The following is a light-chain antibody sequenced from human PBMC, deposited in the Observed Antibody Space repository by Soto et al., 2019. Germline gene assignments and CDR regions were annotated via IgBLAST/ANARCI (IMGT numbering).Light chain of an antibody. CDR3: QQYGSSPPT. Sequence: TPSPSTLSAYVGDRVTIRCRASQSISRSLAWYQQKPGRAPKLLIFDASSLESGVPSRFSGSGSGTDFTLTISRLEPEDFAVYYCQQYGSSPPTFGQGTNVDI. V-gene: IGKV1-5*01. J-gene: IGKJ1*01. CDR1: QSISRS. CDR2: DAS.